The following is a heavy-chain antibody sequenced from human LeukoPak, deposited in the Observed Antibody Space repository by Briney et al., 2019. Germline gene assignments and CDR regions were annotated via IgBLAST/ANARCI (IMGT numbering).Heavy chain of an antibody. V-gene: IGHV1-18*01. CDR2: ISAYNGNT. CDR1: GYTFTSYG. Sequence: ASVKVSCKASGYTFTSYGISWVRQAPGQGLEWMGWISAYNGNTNYAQKLQGRVTMTTDTSTSTAYMELRSLRSDDTAVYYCARDVEEQWLVTTTDYWGQGTLVTVSS. D-gene: IGHD6-19*01. J-gene: IGHJ4*02. CDR3: ARDVEEQWLVTTTDY.